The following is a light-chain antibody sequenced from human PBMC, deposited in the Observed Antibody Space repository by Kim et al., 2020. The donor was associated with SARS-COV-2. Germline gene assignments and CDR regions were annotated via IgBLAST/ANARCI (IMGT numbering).Light chain of an antibody. CDR2: QDS. CDR3: QAWDSSTAR. Sequence: SVSPGQTARITCSGDKLGDKYACWYQQKPGQSPVLVIYQDSKRPSGIPERFSGSNSGNTATLTISGTQAMDEADYYCQAWDSSTARFGGGTQLTVL. CDR1: KLGDKY. J-gene: IGLJ2*01. V-gene: IGLV3-1*01.